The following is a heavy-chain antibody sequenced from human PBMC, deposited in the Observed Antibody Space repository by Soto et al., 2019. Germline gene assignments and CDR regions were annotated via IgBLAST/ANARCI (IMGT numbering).Heavy chain of an antibody. CDR1: GFTFNSYG. D-gene: IGHD1-26*01. CDR2: ISYDSTKT. V-gene: IGHV3-30*03. J-gene: IGHJ6*02. CDR3: ARTRSAWSDFHYYSLDV. Sequence: GGSLRLSCAASGFTFNSYGMHWVRQGPGNGLEWVAFISYDSTKTYYADSVKGRFTISRGNSNSALYVQMNSLTGEDTAVYYCARTRSAWSDFHYYSLDVWGQGTTVTVSS.